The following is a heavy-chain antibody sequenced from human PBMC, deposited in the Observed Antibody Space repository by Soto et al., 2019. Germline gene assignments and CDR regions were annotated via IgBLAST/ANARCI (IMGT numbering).Heavy chain of an antibody. CDR1: GFTFSSYG. CDR2: ISYDGSNK. D-gene: IGHD2-21*02. CDR3: AKDGTRYCRGDCPYYFDY. V-gene: IGHV3-30*18. Sequence: PGGSLRLSCAASGFTFSSYGMHWVRQAPGKGLEWVAVISYDGSNKYYADSVKGRFTISRDNSKNTLYLQMNSLRAEDTAVYYCAKDGTRYCRGDCPYYFDYWGQGTLVTVSS. J-gene: IGHJ4*02.